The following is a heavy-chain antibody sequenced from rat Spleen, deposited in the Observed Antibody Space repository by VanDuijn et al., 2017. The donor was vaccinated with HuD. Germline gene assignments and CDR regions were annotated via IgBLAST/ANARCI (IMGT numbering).Heavy chain of an antibody. CDR1: GFTFSNYY. CDR2: ISNGGGKT. J-gene: IGHJ2*01. D-gene: IGHD4-3*01. Sequence: EVHLVESGGGLVQPGRSMKLSCAASGFTFSNYYMAWVRQSPTKGLEWVASISNGGGKTYYRDSVQGRFTISRDNAKSTLYLQMNSLRSEDTATYYCTRDQIGYFDYWGQGVMVTVSS. V-gene: IGHV5-25*01. CDR3: TRDQIGYFDY.